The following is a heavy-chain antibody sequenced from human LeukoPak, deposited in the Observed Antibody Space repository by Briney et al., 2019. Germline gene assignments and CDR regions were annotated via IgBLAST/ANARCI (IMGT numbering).Heavy chain of an antibody. D-gene: IGHD3-16*02. J-gene: IGHJ3*02. CDR2: INPSGGST. V-gene: IGHV1-46*01. CDR1: GYTFTSYY. Sequence: ASVKVSCKASGYTFTSYYMHWVRQAPGQGLEWMGIINPSGGSTSYAQKFQGRVTMTRDTSTSTVYMELSSLRSEDTAVYYCARAGYDYVWGSYRHDAFDIWGQGTMVTVSS. CDR3: ARAGYDYVWGSYRHDAFDI.